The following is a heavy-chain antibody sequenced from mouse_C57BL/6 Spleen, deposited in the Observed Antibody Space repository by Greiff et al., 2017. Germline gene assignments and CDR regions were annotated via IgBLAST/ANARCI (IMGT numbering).Heavy chain of an antibody. CDR3: ARNYGSRLYYFDY. Sequence: VQLQQSGTELVKPGASVKLSCKASGYTFTSYWMHWVKQRPGQGLEWIGNINPSNGGTNYNEKFKSKATLTVDKSSSTAYMQLSSLTSEDSAVYYCARNYGSRLYYFDYWGQGTTLTVSA. V-gene: IGHV1-53*01. CDR1: GYTFTSYW. J-gene: IGHJ2*01. D-gene: IGHD1-1*01. CDR2: INPSNGGT.